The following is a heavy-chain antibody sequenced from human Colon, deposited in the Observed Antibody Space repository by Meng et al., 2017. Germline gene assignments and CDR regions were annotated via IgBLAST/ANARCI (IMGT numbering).Heavy chain of an antibody. J-gene: IGHJ4*02. CDR3: ARGPTTYFNY. Sequence: QVPLEEPGPGLVKPSQTLSLPCTGSGGSISSGDYYWSWIRQPPGKGLEWIGYIYYSGSTYYNPSLKSRVTISVDTSKNQFSLKLSSVTAADTAVYYCARGPTTYFNYWGQGTLVTVSS. V-gene: IGHV4-30-4*01. D-gene: IGHD4-17*01. CDR1: GGSISSGDYY. CDR2: IYYSGST.